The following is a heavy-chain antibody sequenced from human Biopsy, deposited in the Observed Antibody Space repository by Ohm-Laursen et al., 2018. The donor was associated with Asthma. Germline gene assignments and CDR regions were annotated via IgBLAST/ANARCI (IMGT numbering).Heavy chain of an antibody. CDR3: ARDLSGYCTSSACYGFDS. J-gene: IGHJ5*01. D-gene: IGHD2-8*01. Sequence: TLSLTCTVSGGSISSGGYYWSWIRQHPGKGLEWIGHINYSGSTFYSPSLESRVTVSVDTSKNQFSLKLSSVTAADTAVYYCARDLSGYCTSSACYGFDSWGQGTLVTVSS. CDR2: INYSGST. V-gene: IGHV4-31*03. CDR1: GGSISSGGYY.